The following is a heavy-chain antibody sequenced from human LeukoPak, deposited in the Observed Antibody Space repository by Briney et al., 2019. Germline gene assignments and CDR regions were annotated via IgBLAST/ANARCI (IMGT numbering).Heavy chain of an antibody. J-gene: IGHJ4*02. CDR2: IYSGGST. V-gene: IGHV3-53*01. D-gene: IGHD2-15*01. CDR1: GFTVNSNY. Sequence: GGSLRLSCAASGFTVNSNYMSWVRQAPGKGLEWVSVIYSGGSTYYADSVKGRFTISRDNAKNSLYLQMNSLRAEDTAVYYCASEPLGYCSGGSCYRTDYWGQGTLVTVSS. CDR3: ASEPLGYCSGGSCYRTDY.